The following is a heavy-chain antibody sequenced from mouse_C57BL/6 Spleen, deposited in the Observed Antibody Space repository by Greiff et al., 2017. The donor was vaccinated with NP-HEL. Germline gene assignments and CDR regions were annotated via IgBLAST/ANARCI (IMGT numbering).Heavy chain of an antibody. D-gene: IGHD4-1*01. V-gene: IGHV5-17*01. CDR1: GFTFSDYG. CDR2: ISSGSSTI. J-gene: IGHJ1*03. Sequence: EVMLVESGGGLVKPGGSLKLSCAASGFTFSDYGMHWVRQAPEKGLDWVAYISSGSSTIYYADTVKGRFPISRDNAKNTLFLQMTRLRSEDTAMYYRARDWDRYFDVWGTGTTVTVSS. CDR3: ARDWDRYFDV.